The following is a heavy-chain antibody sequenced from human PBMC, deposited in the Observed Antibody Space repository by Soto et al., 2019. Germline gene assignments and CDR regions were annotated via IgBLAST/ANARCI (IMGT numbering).Heavy chain of an antibody. CDR2: IYYSGST. CDR1: GGSISSSRYY. D-gene: IGHD1-26*01. J-gene: IGHJ4*02. Sequence: SETLSLTCTVSGGSISSSRYYWGWIRQPPGKGLEWIGSIYYSGSTYYNPSLKSRVTISVDTSKNQFSLKLSSVTAADTAVSYCARGVRYSAGGSSNFDYWGQGTLVTVSS. CDR3: ARGVRYSAGGSSNFDY. V-gene: IGHV4-39*07.